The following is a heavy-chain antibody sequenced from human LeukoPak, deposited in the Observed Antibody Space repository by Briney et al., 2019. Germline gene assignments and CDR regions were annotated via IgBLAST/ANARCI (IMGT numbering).Heavy chain of an antibody. D-gene: IGHD4-17*01. Sequence: SETLSLTCTVSGGSISDYYWSWTRQPPGKGPEWIGYIYYRGSTNYNPSLKSRVSMSIDTSKNQFSLRLSSVTAADTAVNYCARLATYGDYSDWGQGTLVTVSS. CDR3: ARLATYGDYSD. CDR1: GGSISDYY. V-gene: IGHV4-59*08. CDR2: IYYRGST. J-gene: IGHJ4*02.